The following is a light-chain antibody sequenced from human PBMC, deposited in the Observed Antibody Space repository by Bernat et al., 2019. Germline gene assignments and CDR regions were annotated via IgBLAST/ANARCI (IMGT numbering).Light chain of an antibody. CDR1: RLGSKF. J-gene: IGLJ2*01. Sequence: SSELTQPPSVSVSPGQIASITCSGERLGSKFTCWYQQKPGQSPVVVIYRDNKRPSGISERFSGSHSGNTATLTNTGTQPMDEADYYCQAWDSSAGFFGGGTKLTVL. CDR2: RDN. CDR3: QAWDSSAGF. V-gene: IGLV3-1*01.